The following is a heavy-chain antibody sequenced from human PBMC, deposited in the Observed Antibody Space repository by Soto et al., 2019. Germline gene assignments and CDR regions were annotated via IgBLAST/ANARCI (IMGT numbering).Heavy chain of an antibody. CDR2: ITSGGGSA. J-gene: IGHJ4*01. D-gene: IGHD1-26*01. V-gene: IGHV3-23*01. CDR1: GFTFSSDA. Sequence: EVHLRESGGGLVQPGGSLKLSCAASGFTFSSDAMSWVRQAPGKGLEWVSSITSGGGSAYYGDSVKGRFTMSRDNSKNSLYLQMESLRAEDTAVYYCAKEGARIPVWPSRRDYWGHGTLVTVSS. CDR3: AKEGARIPVWPSRRDY.